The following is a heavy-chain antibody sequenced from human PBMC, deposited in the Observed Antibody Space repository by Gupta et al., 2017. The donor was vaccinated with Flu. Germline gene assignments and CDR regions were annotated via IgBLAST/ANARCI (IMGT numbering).Heavy chain of an antibody. CDR3: ARISPEGGLTTHQNNWFDP. J-gene: IGHJ5*02. V-gene: IGHV2-26*01. D-gene: IGHD4-17*01. CDR1: GFSLSNARMG. CDR2: IFSNDEK. Sequence: QVTLKESGPVLVKPTETLTLTCTVSGFSLSNARMGVSWIRQPPGKALEWLAHIFSNDEKSYSTSLKSRLTISKDTSKSQVVLTMTNMDPVDTATYYCARISPEGGLTTHQNNWFDPWGQGTLVTVSS.